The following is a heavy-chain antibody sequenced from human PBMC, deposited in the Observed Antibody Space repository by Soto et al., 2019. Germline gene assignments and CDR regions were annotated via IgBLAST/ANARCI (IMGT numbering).Heavy chain of an antibody. Sequence: SVKVSCKASGGTFSSYTISWVRQALGQGLEWMGRIIPMHATANYAQKFQGRVTITADKSTSTAYMELSSLRSEDTAVYYCARGASFDYYYYYMDVWGKGTTVTVSS. CDR1: GGTFSSYT. V-gene: IGHV1-69*08. CDR3: ARGASFDYYYYYMDV. J-gene: IGHJ6*03. CDR2: IIPMHATA.